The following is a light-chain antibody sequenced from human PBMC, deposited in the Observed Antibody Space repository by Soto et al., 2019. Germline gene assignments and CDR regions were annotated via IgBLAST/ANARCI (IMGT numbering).Light chain of an antibody. V-gene: IGKV1-5*03. CDR2: KAS. CDR3: QQYNSYSPT. J-gene: IGKJ1*01. CDR1: QSISVW. Sequence: IQITQSPSTLSASEGDRVTITFRASQSISVWLVWYQQKAGKAPNLLIYKASRLESGVPSRFSGSGSETEFTLTISGLQHGDSATYYCQQYNSYSPTSGQGTKVDI.